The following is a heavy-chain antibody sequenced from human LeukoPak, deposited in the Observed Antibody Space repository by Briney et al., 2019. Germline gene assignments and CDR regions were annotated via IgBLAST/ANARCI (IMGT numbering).Heavy chain of an antibody. CDR3: AKDLGFGERRYFDY. J-gene: IGHJ4*02. Sequence: SETLSLTCTVSGGSISSYYWSWIRQPPGKGLEWIGYIYYSGSTNYNPSLKTRVTISLDTSKNQFSLKLSSVTAADTAVYYCAKDLGFGERRYFDYWGQGTLVTVSS. D-gene: IGHD3-10*01. CDR2: IYYSGST. CDR1: GGSISSYY. V-gene: IGHV4-59*12.